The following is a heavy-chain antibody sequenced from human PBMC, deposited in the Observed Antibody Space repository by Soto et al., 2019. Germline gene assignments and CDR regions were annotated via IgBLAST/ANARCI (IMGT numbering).Heavy chain of an antibody. CDR2: ISHSGNT. CDR1: GYSINSSHW. D-gene: IGHD3-3*02. Sequence: ETLSLTCAVSGYSINSSHWWSWVRQPPEKGLEWIGQISHSGNTNYNPSLTSRVTISVDKSKNHFSLKLTSVTAADTAVYYCAARHFWSRPWTDRRLDYWGQGTLVTVSS. V-gene: IGHV4-4*02. J-gene: IGHJ4*02. CDR3: AARHFWSRPWTDRRLDY.